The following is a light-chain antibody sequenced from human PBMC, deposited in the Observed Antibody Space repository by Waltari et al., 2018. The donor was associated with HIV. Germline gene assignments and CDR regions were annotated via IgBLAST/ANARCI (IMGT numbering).Light chain of an antibody. Sequence: QSALTQPPSASGSPGQSVTISCTGTSSDVGGYKYVSWYQQHPGKAPKLMIYEVSKRPSGVPALFAGSKSGNPASLTVAGLQAEDEADYYCSSYAGRNNYVFGTGTKVTVL. CDR3: SSYAGRNNYV. CDR2: EVS. J-gene: IGLJ1*01. CDR1: SSDVGGYKY. V-gene: IGLV2-8*01.